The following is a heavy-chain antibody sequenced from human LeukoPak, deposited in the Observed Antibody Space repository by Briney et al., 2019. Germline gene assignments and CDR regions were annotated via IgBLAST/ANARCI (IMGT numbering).Heavy chain of an antibody. CDR2: IYYSGST. V-gene: IGHV4-39*01. Sequence: SETLSLTCTVSCGSISSSSYYWGWIRRPPGKGLEWIGSIYYSGSTYYNPSLKSRVTISVDTSKNQFSLKLSSVTAADTAVYYCARLPNNSRVGATNYFDYWGQGTLVTVSS. D-gene: IGHD1-26*01. CDR3: ARLPNNSRVGATNYFDY. CDR1: CGSISSSSYY. J-gene: IGHJ4*02.